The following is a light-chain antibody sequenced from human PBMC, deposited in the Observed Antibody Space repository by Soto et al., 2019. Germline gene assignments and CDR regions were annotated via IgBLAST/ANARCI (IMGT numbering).Light chain of an antibody. CDR1: ERINTY. CDR3: QQYGNLWT. Sequence: DIQMTQSPSSVSASVGDRVTITCRASERINTYLAWYQQQPGKAPKLLIYAASSLQSGVPSRFSGSGSGTEFSLTISSLQPDDFATYYCQQYGNLWTFGQGTKVDI. J-gene: IGKJ1*01. CDR2: AAS. V-gene: IGKV1-12*01.